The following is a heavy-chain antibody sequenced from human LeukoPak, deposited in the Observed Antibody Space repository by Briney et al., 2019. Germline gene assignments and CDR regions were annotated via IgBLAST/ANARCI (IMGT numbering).Heavy chain of an antibody. CDR1: GASISSGGYY. J-gene: IGHJ6*02. Sequence: SETLSLTCTVSGASISSGGYYWSWIRQHPVKGLEWIGYIFYSGSTNYNPSLRSRVTISVDMSKNLFSLKLSSVTAADTAVYYCARNILIPGAKSGVFYYYGMDVWGQGTTVTVSS. V-gene: IGHV4-31*03. CDR2: IFYSGST. D-gene: IGHD2/OR15-2a*01. CDR3: ARNILIPGAKSGVFYYYGMDV.